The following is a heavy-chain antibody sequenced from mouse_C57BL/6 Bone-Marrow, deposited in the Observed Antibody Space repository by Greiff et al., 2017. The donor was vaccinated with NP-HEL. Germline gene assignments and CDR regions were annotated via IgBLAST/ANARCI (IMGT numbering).Heavy chain of an antibody. CDR3: ARPPAYYSNYDWFAY. V-gene: IGHV1-31*01. J-gene: IGHJ3*01. D-gene: IGHD2-5*01. CDR1: GYSFTGYY. CDR2: IYPYNGVS. Sequence: VHVKQSGPELVKPGASVKISCKASGYSFTGYYMHWVKQSHGNILDWIGYIYPYNGVSSYNQKFKGKATLTVDKSSSTAYMELRSLTSEDSAVYYCARPPAYYSNYDWFAYWGQGTLVTVSA.